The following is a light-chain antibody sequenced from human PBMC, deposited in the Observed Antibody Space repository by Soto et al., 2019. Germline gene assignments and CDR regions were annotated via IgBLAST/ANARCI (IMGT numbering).Light chain of an antibody. V-gene: IGKV3-15*01. CDR2: GAS. Sequence: EIVMTQSPATLSVSPGERATLSCRASQSVSNNLAWYQQKPGQAPRLLIYGASTRATGIPARFSGSGSGTEFTLTISSLQSEDFAIYYCQQYNNWTPWTFGQGNKVEIK. CDR1: QSVSNN. CDR3: QQYNNWTPWT. J-gene: IGKJ1*01.